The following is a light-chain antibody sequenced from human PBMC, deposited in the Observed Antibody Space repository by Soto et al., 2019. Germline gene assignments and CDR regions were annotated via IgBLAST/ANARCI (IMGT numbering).Light chain of an antibody. CDR2: EVS. Sequence: QSVLTQPASVSGSPGQSITISCTGSSTDVGAYNYVSWYQQYPGQAPNLLIYEVSRRPSGFSHRFSGSKSVNTASLTISGLQAEDEAHYYCNSYTTMNTYVFGTGTKLIVL. J-gene: IGLJ1*01. V-gene: IGLV2-14*01. CDR1: STDVGAYNY. CDR3: NSYTTMNTYV.